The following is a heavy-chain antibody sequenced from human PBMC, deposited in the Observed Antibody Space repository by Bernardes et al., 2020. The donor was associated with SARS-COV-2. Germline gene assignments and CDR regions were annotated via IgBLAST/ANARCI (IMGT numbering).Heavy chain of an antibody. D-gene: IGHD6-19*01. V-gene: IGHV3-15*01. CDR1: GFTFSNCC. CDR2: IKSKTDGGTT. CDR3: TTDSSGVDY. Sequence: GGSLRLSCAASGFTFSNCCMSWVRQGPGKGLERVGRIKSKTDGGTTDYAAPVKGRFTISRDDSKNTLYLQMNSLKTEDTAVYYCTTDSSGVDYWGQGTLVTVSS. J-gene: IGHJ4*02.